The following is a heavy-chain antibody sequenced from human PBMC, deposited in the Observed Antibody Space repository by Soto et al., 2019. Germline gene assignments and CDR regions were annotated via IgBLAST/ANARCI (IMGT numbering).Heavy chain of an antibody. CDR1: GGSISSGDFS. CDR3: ARVRREYDNSGPVDY. J-gene: IGHJ4*02. V-gene: IGHV4-30-2*01. D-gene: IGHD3-22*01. Sequence: QLQLQESGSGLVKPSQTLSLTCAVSGGSISSGDFSWNWIRQPPGKGLEHIGYIYYGGSTYYNPSLQSRVTMSVDRSRNQFSLKLNSVTAADTAVYYCARVRREYDNSGPVDYWGQGTLVTVSS. CDR2: IYYGGST.